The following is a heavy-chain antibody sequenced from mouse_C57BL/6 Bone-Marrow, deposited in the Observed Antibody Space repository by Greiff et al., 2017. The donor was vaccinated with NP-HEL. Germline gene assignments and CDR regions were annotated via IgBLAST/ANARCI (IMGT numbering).Heavy chain of an antibody. J-gene: IGHJ4*01. V-gene: IGHV2-2*01. Sequence: VQLKESGPGLVQPSQRLSITCTVSGFSLTSYGVHWVRQSPGKGLEWLGVIWSGGSTDYNAAFISRLSISKDNSKSQVFFKMNSLQADDTAIYYCARNGYKRDYYAMDYWGQGTSVTVSS. D-gene: IGHD1-2*01. CDR1: GFSLTSYG. CDR3: ARNGYKRDYYAMDY. CDR2: IWSGGST.